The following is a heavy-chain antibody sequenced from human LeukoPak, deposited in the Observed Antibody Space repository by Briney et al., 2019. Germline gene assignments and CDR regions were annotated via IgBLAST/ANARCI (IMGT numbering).Heavy chain of an antibody. V-gene: IGHV4-39*01. CDR2: IYDSGNT. D-gene: IGHD3-10*01. CDR1: GVSISSSSYY. Sequence: SETLSLTCTVSGVSISSSSYYWGWIRQPPGKGREWIVSIYDSGNTYYNPSLKSRVTISVDTSKNQFSLKLSSVTAADTDVYFCARQLYDPGSYYAPMDVWGKGTTVTVSS. J-gene: IGHJ6*03. CDR3: ARQLYDPGSYYAPMDV.